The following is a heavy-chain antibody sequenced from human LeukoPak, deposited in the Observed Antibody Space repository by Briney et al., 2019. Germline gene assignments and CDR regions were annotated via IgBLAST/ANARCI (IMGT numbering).Heavy chain of an antibody. CDR3: ARGPQYYYDSSGYYYDTRFDP. V-gene: IGHV1-46*01. D-gene: IGHD3-22*01. CDR2: INPSGGST. CDR1: GGTFSSYA. J-gene: IGHJ5*02. Sequence: ASVKVSCKASGGTFSSYAISWVRQAPGQGLEWMGIINPSGGSTSYAQKFQGRVTMTRDTSTSTVYMELSSLRSEDTAVYYCARGPQYYYDSSGYYYDTRFDPWGQGTLVTVSS.